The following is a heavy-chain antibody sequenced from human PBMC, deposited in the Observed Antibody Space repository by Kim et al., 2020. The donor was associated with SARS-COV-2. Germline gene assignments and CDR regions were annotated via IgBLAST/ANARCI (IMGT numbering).Heavy chain of an antibody. CDR2: INYSGNT. J-gene: IGHJ4*02. V-gene: IGHV4-39*01. CDR1: GDSISRSSIY. Sequence: SETLSLTCTVSGDSISRSSIYWGWIRQPPGKGLEWIGSINYSGNTYYNPSLKSRVTISVDTSKNQFSLKMRSVTAADTAVYYCARLVSENSAVEYWGQGT. CDR3: ARLVSENSAVEY.